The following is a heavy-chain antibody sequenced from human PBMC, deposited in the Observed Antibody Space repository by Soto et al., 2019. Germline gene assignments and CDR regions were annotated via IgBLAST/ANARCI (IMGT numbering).Heavy chain of an antibody. CDR2: ISGSGGST. V-gene: IGHV3-23*01. Sequence: EVQLLESGGGLVQPGGSLRLSCAASGFTFSSYAMSWVRQAPGKGLEWVSAISGSGGSTYYADSVKGRFTLSRDNSKNSLYLQMNSLGAEDTAVYYCAGPTLPNFDYWGQGILVTVSS. D-gene: IGHD2-8*01. CDR3: AGPTLPNFDY. J-gene: IGHJ4*02. CDR1: GFTFSSYA.